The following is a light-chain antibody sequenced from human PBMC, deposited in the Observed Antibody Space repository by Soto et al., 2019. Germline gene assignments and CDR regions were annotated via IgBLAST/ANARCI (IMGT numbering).Light chain of an antibody. Sequence: DIQMTQSPSSLSASVGDRVTVTCRASQDISNYLNWYQQKPGRAPKLLIYDASNLETGVPSRFSGSGSGTDFTLTISSLQPEDIATYYCQQYDDLPTFGGGTKVEIK. J-gene: IGKJ4*01. CDR3: QQYDDLPT. CDR1: QDISNY. V-gene: IGKV1-33*01. CDR2: DAS.